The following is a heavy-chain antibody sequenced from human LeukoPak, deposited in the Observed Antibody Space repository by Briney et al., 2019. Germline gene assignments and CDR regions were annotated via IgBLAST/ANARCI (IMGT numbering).Heavy chain of an antibody. CDR2: IIPILGIA. CDR1: GGTFSSYA. CDR3: ARGTAAHYYGMDV. J-gene: IGHJ6*02. D-gene: IGHD6-25*01. V-gene: IGHV1-69*04. Sequence: ASVKVSCKASGGTFSSYAISWVRQAPGQGLEGMGRIIPILGIANHAQKFQGRVTITADKSTSTAYMELSSLRSEDTAVYYCARGTAAHYYGMDVWGQGTTVTVSS.